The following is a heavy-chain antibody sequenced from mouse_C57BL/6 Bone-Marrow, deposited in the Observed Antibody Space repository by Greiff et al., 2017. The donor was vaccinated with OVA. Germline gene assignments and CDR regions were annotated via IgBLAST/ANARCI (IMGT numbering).Heavy chain of an antibody. CDR1: GYTFTSYG. D-gene: IGHD2-4*01. J-gene: IGHJ3*01. CDR3: ARWRGLRSWFAY. CDR2: IYPRSGNT. Sequence: VKLQESGAELARPGASVKLSCKASGYTFTSYGISWVKQRTGQGLEWIGEIYPRSGNTYYNEKFKGKATLTADKSSSTAYMELRSLTSEDSAVYFCARWRGLRSWFAYWGQGTLVTVSA. V-gene: IGHV1-81*01.